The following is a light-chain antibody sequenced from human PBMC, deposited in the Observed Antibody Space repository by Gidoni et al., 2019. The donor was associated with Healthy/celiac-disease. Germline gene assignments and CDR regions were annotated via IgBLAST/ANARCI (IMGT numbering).Light chain of an antibody. CDR2: DAS. V-gene: IGKV3-11*01. CDR3: QQRSPLA. CDR1: QSVSSY. J-gene: IGKJ4*01. Sequence: EIVLTQSPATLSLSPGERATLSCRASQSVSSYLACYQQKPGQAPRLLIYDASNRATGIPARFSGSGSGTDFTLTISSLEPEDFAVYYCQQRSPLAFGGXTKVEIK.